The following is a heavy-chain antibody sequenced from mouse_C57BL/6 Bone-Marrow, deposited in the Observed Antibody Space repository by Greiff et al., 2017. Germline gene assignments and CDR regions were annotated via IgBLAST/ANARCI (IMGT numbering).Heavy chain of an antibody. CDR1: GFTFSSYA. J-gene: IGHJ2*01. CDR2: ISDGGSYT. Sequence: EVPVVESGGGLVKPGGSLKLSCAASGFTFSSYAMSWVRQTPEKRLEWVATISDGGSYTYYPDNVKGRFTISRDNAKNNLYLQMSHLKSEDTAMYYCARDLGPVDYWGQGTTLPVSS. D-gene: IGHD4-1*01. CDR3: ARDLGPVDY. V-gene: IGHV5-4*01.